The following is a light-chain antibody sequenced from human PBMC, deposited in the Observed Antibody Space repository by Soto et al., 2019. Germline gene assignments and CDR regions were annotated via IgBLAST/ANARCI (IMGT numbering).Light chain of an antibody. CDR1: QGINTY. CDR3: QQLYSYPLT. CDR2: YAS. Sequence: LTQSPASLSASVGERANITCRASQGINTYLAWYQQKPGQAPKLLIYYASSLQRGIPSRFSGSGSGTDFTLTVSGLQPEDFAPYYCQQLYSYPLTFGGGTKVDIE. J-gene: IGKJ4*01. V-gene: IGKV1-9*01.